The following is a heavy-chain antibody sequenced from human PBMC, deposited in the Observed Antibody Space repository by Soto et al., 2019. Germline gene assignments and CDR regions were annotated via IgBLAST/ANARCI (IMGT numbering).Heavy chain of an antibody. D-gene: IGHD5-18*01. CDR2: IKQDGSEK. J-gene: IGHJ3*02. V-gene: IGHV3-7*01. Sequence: LRLSCAASGFTFSSYWISWVRQSPGKGLEWVANIKQDGSEKYYVDSVKGRFTISRDNAKNSLYLQMNSLRAEDTAVYYCARGGIQLWLGGDAFDIWGQGTMVTVSS. CDR1: GFTFSSYW. CDR3: ARGGIQLWLGGDAFDI.